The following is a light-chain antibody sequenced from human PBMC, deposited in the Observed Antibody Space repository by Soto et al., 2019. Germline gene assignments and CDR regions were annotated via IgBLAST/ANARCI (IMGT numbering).Light chain of an antibody. CDR2: DGS. V-gene: IGKV3-11*01. Sequence: IVLTQSPGTLSLSPGERATLSCRASQSVCTFLAWYQQKPGQAPRLLIYDGSNRATGIPARFSGSGSGTDFTLTISSLEPEDFAVYYCQQRSNWPPTFGGGTKVDIK. J-gene: IGKJ4*01. CDR1: QSVCTF. CDR3: QQRSNWPPT.